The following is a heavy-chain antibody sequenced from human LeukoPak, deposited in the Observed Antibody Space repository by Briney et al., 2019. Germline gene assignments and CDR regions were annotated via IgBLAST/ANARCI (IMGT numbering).Heavy chain of an antibody. D-gene: IGHD3-9*01. J-gene: IGHJ4*02. CDR1: GFTVTSNY. CDR2: IYDNGDT. Sequence: GGSLRLSCAASGFTVTSNYMTWVRQAPGKGLEWVSIIYDNGDTYYADSVKGRFIVTRDSSKNTVSLEMKSLRVDDTAVYYCVSHSDPLTGYSFDYWGQGTLVTVSS. V-gene: IGHV3-53*01. CDR3: VSHSDPLTGYSFDY.